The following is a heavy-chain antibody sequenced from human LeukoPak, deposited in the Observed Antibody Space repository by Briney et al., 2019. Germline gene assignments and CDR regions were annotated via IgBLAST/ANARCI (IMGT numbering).Heavy chain of an antibody. Sequence: ASVKASCKVSGYTLTELSMHWVRQAPGKGLEWMGGFDPEDGETIYAQKFQGRVTMTEDTSTGTAYMELSSLRSEDTAVYYCATLDHIAVAGYVDYWGQGTLVTVSS. CDR2: FDPEDGET. CDR1: GYTLTELS. CDR3: ATLDHIAVAGYVDY. V-gene: IGHV1-24*01. D-gene: IGHD6-19*01. J-gene: IGHJ4*02.